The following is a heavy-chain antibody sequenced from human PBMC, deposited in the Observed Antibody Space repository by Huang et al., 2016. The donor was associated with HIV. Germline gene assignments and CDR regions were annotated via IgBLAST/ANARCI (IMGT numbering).Heavy chain of an antibody. Sequence: DVELLESGGGLVQPGGSLRLSCAASRFIFSYYEMNWVRQAPGKGLEWVSRISGTGERTSYGDSMKGRFTVSRDNSKNTLYLQMSSLRAEDTAVYYCAKEYSSGWYSWGQGTLVTV. CDR3: AKEYSSGWYS. V-gene: IGHV3-23*01. CDR2: ISGTGERT. D-gene: IGHD6-19*01. J-gene: IGHJ4*02. CDR1: RFIFSYYE.